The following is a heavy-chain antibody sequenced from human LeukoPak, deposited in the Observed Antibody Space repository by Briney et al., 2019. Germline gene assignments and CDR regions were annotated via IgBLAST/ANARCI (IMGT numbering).Heavy chain of an antibody. D-gene: IGHD6-13*01. CDR1: GGSISSSNW. Sequence: PSETLSLTCAVSGGSISSSNWWSWVRQPPGKGLEWIGEIYHSGSTNYNPSLKSLVTISVDKSKNQFSLKLSSVTAADTAVYYRARVARYSREDDYWGQGTLVTVSS. CDR2: IYHSGST. J-gene: IGHJ4*02. V-gene: IGHV4-4*02. CDR3: ARVARYSREDDY.